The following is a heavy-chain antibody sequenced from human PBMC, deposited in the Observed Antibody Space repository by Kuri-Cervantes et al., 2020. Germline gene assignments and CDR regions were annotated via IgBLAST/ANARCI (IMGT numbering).Heavy chain of an antibody. J-gene: IGHJ6*02. CDR1: GYSFTSYW. V-gene: IGHV5-51*01. CDR3: ARRELAVAGYYYYYGMDV. CDR2: IYPGDSDT. D-gene: IGHD6-19*01. Sequence: GGSLRLSCKGSGYSFTSYWIGWVRQMPGKGLEWMGIIYPGDSDTRYSPSFQGQVTISADKSISTAYLQWSSLKASDTAMYYCARRELAVAGYYYYYGMDVWGQGTTVTVS.